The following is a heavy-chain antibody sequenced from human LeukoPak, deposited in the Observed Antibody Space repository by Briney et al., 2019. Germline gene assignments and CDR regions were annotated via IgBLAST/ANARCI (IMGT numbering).Heavy chain of an antibody. CDR3: ASSRYDSSGYYVYGMDV. CDR1: GYTFTSYG. D-gene: IGHD3-22*01. CDR2: ISAYNGNT. Sequence: EASVKVSCKASGYTFTSYGISWVRQAPGQGLEWMGWISAYNGNTNYAQKLQGRVTMTTDTSTSTAYMELRSLRSDDTAVYYCASSRYDSSGYYVYGMDVWGQGTTVTVSS. J-gene: IGHJ6*02. V-gene: IGHV1-18*01.